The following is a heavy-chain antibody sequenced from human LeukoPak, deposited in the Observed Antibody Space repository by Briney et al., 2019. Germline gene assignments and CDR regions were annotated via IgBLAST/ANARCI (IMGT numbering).Heavy chain of an antibody. CDR1: GFTFSNAW. J-gene: IGHJ4*02. Sequence: GGSLRLSCAASGFTFSNAWMSWVRQAPGKGLEWVAFTPYHGVSRYYTESVKGRFTISRDNSKSTLYLQMNSLRIEDTAVYYCAKDRHGDYTSDYWGQGTLVIVSS. V-gene: IGHV3-30*02. CDR3: AKDRHGDYTSDY. D-gene: IGHD4-17*01. CDR2: TPYHGVSR.